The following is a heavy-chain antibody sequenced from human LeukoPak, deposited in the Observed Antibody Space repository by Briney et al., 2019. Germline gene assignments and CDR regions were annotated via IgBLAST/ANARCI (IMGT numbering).Heavy chain of an antibody. D-gene: IGHD3/OR15-3a*01. CDR2: ISSSGSTI. V-gene: IGHV3-48*03. Sequence: GGSLRLSCAASGFTFSSYEMNWVRQAPGKGLEWVSYISSSGSTIYYADSVKGRFTISRDNAKNSLYLQMNSLRAEDTAVYYCTREDYYFDYWGQGTLVTVSS. CDR3: TREDYYFDY. J-gene: IGHJ4*02. CDR1: GFTFSSYE.